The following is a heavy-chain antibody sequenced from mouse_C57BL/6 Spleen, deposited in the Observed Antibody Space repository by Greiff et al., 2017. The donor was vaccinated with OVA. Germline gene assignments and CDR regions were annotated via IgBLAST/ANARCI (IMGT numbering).Heavy chain of an antibody. V-gene: IGHV1-76*01. J-gene: IGHJ3*01. CDR2: IYPGSGNT. D-gene: IGHD2-4*01. Sequence: QVQLQQSGAELVRPGASVKLSCKASGYTFTDYYINWVKQRPGQGLEWIARIYPGSGNTYYNEKFKGKATLTAEKSSSTAYMQLSSLTSEDSAVYFCARRGDYDEGAWFAYWGQGTLVTVSA. CDR1: GYTFTDYY. CDR3: ARRGDYDEGAWFAY.